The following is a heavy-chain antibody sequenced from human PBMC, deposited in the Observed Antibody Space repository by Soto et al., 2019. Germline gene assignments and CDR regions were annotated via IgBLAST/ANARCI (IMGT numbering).Heavy chain of an antibody. V-gene: IGHV1-69*12. J-gene: IGHJ6*02. Sequence: QVQLVQSGAEVKKPGSSVTVSCKASGGTFGNSAISWVRHAPGQGLEWMGGIIPIFSTPDYAQKFQGRVTITADESTTTAYMELTSLKSEDTAVYYCARDKDRQQLGGNYYYGIDVWGQGTTVTVSS. CDR2: IIPIFSTP. CDR3: ARDKDRQQLGGNYYYGIDV. D-gene: IGHD2-15*01. CDR1: GGTFGNSA.